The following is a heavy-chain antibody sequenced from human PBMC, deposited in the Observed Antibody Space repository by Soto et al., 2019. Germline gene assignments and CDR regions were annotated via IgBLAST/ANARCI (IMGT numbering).Heavy chain of an antibody. CDR1: GYTFTKYA. J-gene: IGHJ4*02. V-gene: IGHV1-3*01. Sequence: QVQLVQSGAEVEKPGASVKVSCKASGYTFTKYAIHWVRQAPGQRPEWMGWIHAGNGKTKYSQKFQDRVTITRDTSASTAYTELSSLRSEDTAVYSCARDERDWGQGTQVPVSS. CDR2: IHAGNGKT. CDR3: ARDERD.